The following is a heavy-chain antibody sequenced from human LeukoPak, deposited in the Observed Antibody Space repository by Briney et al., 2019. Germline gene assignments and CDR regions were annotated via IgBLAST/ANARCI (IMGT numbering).Heavy chain of an antibody. CDR3: ARGRGWGTFDI. Sequence: GGSLRLSCAASGFTFSSNVMHWVRQGTGKGLEWVSAIGTAGDTYYPGSVKGRFTTSRENAKNSLYLQMNSLRVGDTAVYYCARGRGWGTFDIWGQGTMVTVSS. D-gene: IGHD3-10*01. CDR2: IGTAGDT. J-gene: IGHJ3*02. V-gene: IGHV3-13*04. CDR1: GFTFSSNV.